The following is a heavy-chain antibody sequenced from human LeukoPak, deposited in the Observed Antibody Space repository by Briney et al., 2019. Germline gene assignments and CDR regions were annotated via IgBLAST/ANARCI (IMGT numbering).Heavy chain of an antibody. CDR2: ISAYNGNT. CDR1: GGTFSSYA. CDR3: ARVADIVLMVYAIRWTKYYFDY. Sequence: ASVKVSCKASGGTFSSYAISWVRQAPGQGLEWMGWISAYNGNTNYAQKLQGRVTMTTDTSTSTAYMELRSLRSDDTAVYYCARVADIVLMVYAIRWTKYYFDYWGQGTLVTVSS. V-gene: IGHV1-18*01. J-gene: IGHJ4*02. D-gene: IGHD2-8*01.